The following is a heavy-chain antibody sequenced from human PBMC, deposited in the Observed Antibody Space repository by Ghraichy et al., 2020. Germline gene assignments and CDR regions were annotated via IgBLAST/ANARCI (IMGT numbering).Heavy chain of an antibody. J-gene: IGHJ3*01. V-gene: IGHV3-7*03. D-gene: IGHD6-19*01. Sequence: LSLTCVASGFTFSSNYYMTWVRQAPGKGLEWVANIKQDGSDKFYVDSVKGRFTISRDNAKNSLYLQMNSLRVEDTAVYYCAREEGPTEGDVTSGAFDVWGQGTMVTVSS. CDR3: AREEGPTEGDVTSGAFDV. CDR1: GFTFSSNYY. CDR2: IKQDGSDK.